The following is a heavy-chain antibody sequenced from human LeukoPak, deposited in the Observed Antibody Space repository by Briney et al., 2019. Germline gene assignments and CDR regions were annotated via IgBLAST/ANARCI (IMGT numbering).Heavy chain of an antibody. CDR3: ARCGEGYCSSTSCYYYYYMDV. CDR2: ISAYNGNT. J-gene: IGHJ6*03. CDR1: GYTFTSYG. V-gene: IGHV1-18*01. Sequence: RASVKVSCKASGYTFTSYGISWVRQAPGQGREWMGWISAYNGNTNYAQKLQGRVTMTTDTSTSTAYMELRSLRSDDTAVYYCARCGEGYCSSTSCYYYYYMDVWGKGTTVTISS. D-gene: IGHD2-2*01.